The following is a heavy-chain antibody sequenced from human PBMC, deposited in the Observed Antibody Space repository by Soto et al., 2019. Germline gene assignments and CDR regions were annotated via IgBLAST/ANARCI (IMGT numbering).Heavy chain of an antibody. CDR3: ARAVAVPADFDY. CDR2: INAGNGNT. J-gene: IGHJ4*02. CDR1: GYTFTAYA. V-gene: IGHV1-3*05. Sequence: QVQLVQSGAEEKKRGASVKVSCKASGYTFTAYAMHWVRQAPGQRLEWMGWINAGNGNTKYSQKFQGRVTITRDTSASTAYMELSSLRSEDTAAYYCARAVAVPADFDYWGQGTLVTVSS. D-gene: IGHD6-19*01.